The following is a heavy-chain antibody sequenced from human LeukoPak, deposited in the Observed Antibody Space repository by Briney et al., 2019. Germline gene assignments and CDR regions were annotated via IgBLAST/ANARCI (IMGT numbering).Heavy chain of an antibody. D-gene: IGHD5-18*01. CDR1: GFTFSNYA. Sequence: GGSLRLSCAASGFTFSNYAMSWVRQAPGKGLEWVSSIISSGGDTYYTVYLKGRLHIYRDNTKSTVYLQMDSLRAEDSAVYYCAKNGGYSYGLCYFDYWGQGALVTVSS. CDR3: AKNGGYSYGLCYFDY. V-gene: IGHV3-23*01. CDR2: IISSGGDT. J-gene: IGHJ4*02.